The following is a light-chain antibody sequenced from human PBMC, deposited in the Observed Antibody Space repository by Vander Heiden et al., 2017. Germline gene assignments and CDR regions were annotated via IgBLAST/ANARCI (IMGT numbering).Light chain of an antibody. CDR3: AAWDDSLRVWV. CDR2: TND. Sequence: HSVLTQPPSASGTPGQRVTISCSGSSSNIGSNTVNWYQHLPATTPTHLLYTNDQRRPSGVPDRFSASKSGTSASLAISALQSEDEADYYCAAWDDSLRVWVFGGGTKLTVL. V-gene: IGLV1-44*01. J-gene: IGLJ3*02. CDR1: SSNIGSNT.